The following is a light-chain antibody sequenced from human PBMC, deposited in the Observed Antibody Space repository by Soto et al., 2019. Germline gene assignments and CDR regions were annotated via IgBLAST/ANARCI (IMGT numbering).Light chain of an antibody. V-gene: IGLV2-14*01. CDR3: SSYRALSPPYYV. Sequence: QSVLTQPASVSGSPGQSVTVSCTGTSSDVGGFDSVSWYQQHPGKAPKLMIYEVTNRPSGVSNRFSGPKPRNTASLTISGLQAQDESDYYCSSYRALSPPYYVFGTGTKGTVL. J-gene: IGLJ1*01. CDR2: EVT. CDR1: SSDVGGFDS.